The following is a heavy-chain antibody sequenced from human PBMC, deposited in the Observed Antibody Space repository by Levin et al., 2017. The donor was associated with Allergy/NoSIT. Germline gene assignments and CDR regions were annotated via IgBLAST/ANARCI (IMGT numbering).Heavy chain of an antibody. CDR2: IYHSETT. CDR3: AGGAYSRLRYYYYGMDV. V-gene: IGHV4-38-2*02. D-gene: IGHD5-18*01. Sequence: SETLSLTCTVSGSSISSGYYWGWIRQSPGKGLEWIGSIYHSETTFFNPSLKSRVTISVDTAQNQFSLKLISVTAADAAVYYCAGGAYSRLRYYYYGMDVWGQGTTVTVSS. J-gene: IGHJ6*02. CDR1: GSSISSGYY.